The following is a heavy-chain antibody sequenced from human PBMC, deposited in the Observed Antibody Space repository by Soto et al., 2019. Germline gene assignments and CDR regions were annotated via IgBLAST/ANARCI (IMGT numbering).Heavy chain of an antibody. CDR3: ARVAPGAAAGGDSPYYYYGMDV. CDR1: GYTFTGYY. CDR2: INPNSGGT. Sequence: ASVKVSCKASGYTFTGYYMHWVRQAPGQGLEWMGWINPNSGGTNYAQKFQGWVTMTRDTSISTAYMELSRLRSDDTAVYYCARVAPGAAAGGDSPYYYYGMDVWGQGTTVTVSS. V-gene: IGHV1-2*04. J-gene: IGHJ6*02. D-gene: IGHD6-13*01.